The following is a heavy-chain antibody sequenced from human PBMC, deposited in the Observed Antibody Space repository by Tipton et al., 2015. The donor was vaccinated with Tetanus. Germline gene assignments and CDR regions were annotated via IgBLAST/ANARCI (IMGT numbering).Heavy chain of an antibody. V-gene: IGHV4-31*03. CDR3: AKDQARGARGWNYFDY. Sequence: LRLSCTVSGGSISGGRYYWSWNRQRPGKGLEWIGDIYSSGSTYSDPSPKGRVTISVDTSKNQFSLRLNSVTDADTAVYYCAKDQARGARGWNYFDYWGLGTLVTVSS. D-gene: IGHD1-26*01. J-gene: IGHJ4*02. CDR1: GGSISGGRYY. CDR2: IYSSGST.